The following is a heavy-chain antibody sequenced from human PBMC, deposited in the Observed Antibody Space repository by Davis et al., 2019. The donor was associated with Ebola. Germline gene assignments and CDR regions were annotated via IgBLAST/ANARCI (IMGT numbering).Heavy chain of an antibody. J-gene: IGHJ5*02. CDR2: IIPIFGTA. CDR1: GGTFSSYA. V-gene: IGHV1-69*13. D-gene: IGHD4-17*01. Sequence: SVKVSCKASGGTFSSYAISWVRQAPGQGLEWMGGIIPIFGTANYAQKFQGRVTITADESTSTAYMELSSLRSEDTAVYYCARDRGYYGDHDNWFDPWGQGTLVTVSS. CDR3: ARDRGYYGDHDNWFDP.